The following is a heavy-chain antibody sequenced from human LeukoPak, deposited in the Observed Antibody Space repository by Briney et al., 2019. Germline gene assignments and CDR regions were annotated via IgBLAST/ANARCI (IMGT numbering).Heavy chain of an antibody. CDR3: ARRRRGYSGYADYYYCMDV. V-gene: IGHV4-59*12. CDR2: IYYSGST. J-gene: IGHJ6*03. Sequence: PSETLSLTCTVSGGSISSYYWSWIRQPPGKGLEWIGYIYYSGSTNYNPSLKSRVIISVDTSKNQFSLELSSVTAADTAVYYCARRRRGYSGYADYYYCMDVWGKGTTVTISS. D-gene: IGHD5-12*01. CDR1: GGSISSYY.